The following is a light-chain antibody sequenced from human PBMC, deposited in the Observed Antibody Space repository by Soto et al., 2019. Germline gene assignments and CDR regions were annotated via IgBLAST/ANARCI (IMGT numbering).Light chain of an antibody. CDR3: QTWGTGIHV. J-gene: IGLJ3*02. CDR1: SGHSSNA. CDR2: VNSDGSH. Sequence: QAVLTQSPSASASLGASVKLTCTLSSGHSSNAIAWHQQQPEKGPRYLMKVNSDGSHSKGDGIPDRISGSSSGAERYLTTSRLQSEDEADYCCQTWGTGIHVFGGGTKLTVL. V-gene: IGLV4-69*01.